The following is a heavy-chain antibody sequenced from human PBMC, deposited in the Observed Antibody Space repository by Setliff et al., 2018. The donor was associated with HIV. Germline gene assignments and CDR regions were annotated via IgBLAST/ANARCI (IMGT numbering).Heavy chain of an antibody. Sequence: AETLSLTCAVSGYSISSGYYWGWIRQPPGRGLEWIGNSYHSGGTHYKPPLKSRVTMSIDTSKNQFSLNLASVTAADTAVYYCARDDSVWGGNNWFETWGQGTLVTVSS. V-gene: IGHV4-38-2*02. J-gene: IGHJ5*02. CDR1: GYSISSGYY. CDR2: SYHSGGT. D-gene: IGHD3-16*01. CDR3: ARDDSVWGGNNWFET.